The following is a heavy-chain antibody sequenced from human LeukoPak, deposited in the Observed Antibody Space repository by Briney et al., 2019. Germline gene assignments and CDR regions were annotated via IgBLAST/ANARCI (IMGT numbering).Heavy chain of an antibody. CDR1: GFTFSSYW. V-gene: IGHV3-7*01. CDR3: VRDWFGET. CDR2: IKKDGSDK. Sequence: GGSLRLSRAASGFTFSSYWMSWVRPAPGKGLEWVADIKKDGSDKNHVDSVKGQFTISRDNAKNSLYLQMNSRRAEDTAGYYCVRDWFGETWGQGTLVTVSS. J-gene: IGHJ5*02. D-gene: IGHD3-10*01.